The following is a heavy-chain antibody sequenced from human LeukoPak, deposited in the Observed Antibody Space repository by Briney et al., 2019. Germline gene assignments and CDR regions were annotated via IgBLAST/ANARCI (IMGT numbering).Heavy chain of an antibody. CDR2: IYYSGST. D-gene: IGHD2-15*01. CDR3: AREVVVAATDWFDP. J-gene: IGHJ5*02. V-gene: IGHV4-59*01. CDR1: GGSISGYY. Sequence: KTSETLSLTCTVSGGSISGYYWTWIRQPPGKGLEYIGYIYYSGSTNHNPSLKSRVTISVDTSKNQFSLKLSSVTAADTAVYYCAREVVVAATDWFDPWGQGTLVTVSS.